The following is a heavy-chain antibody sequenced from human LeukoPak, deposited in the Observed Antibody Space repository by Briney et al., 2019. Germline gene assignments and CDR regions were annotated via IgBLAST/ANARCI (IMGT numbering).Heavy chain of an antibody. CDR1: GFTFSSYG. D-gene: IGHD6-13*01. Sequence: GGSLRLSCAASGFTFSSYGMHWVRQAPGKGLEWVAVISYDGSNKYYADSVKGRFTISRDNSKNTLYLQMNSLRAEDTAVYYCAKEWNSSWVGSDYWGQGTLVTVSS. V-gene: IGHV3-30*18. CDR2: ISYDGSNK. CDR3: AKEWNSSWVGSDY. J-gene: IGHJ4*02.